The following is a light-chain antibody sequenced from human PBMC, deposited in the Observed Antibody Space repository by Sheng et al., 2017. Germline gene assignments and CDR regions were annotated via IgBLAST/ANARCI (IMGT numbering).Light chain of an antibody. CDR3: SSYAGSNNVV. V-gene: IGLV2-8*01. Sequence: QSPLTQPPSASGSPGQSVTISCTGTSSDVGGYNYVSWYQQHPGKAPKLIIYEVTKRPSGVPDRVSGSKSGNTASLTVSGLQAEDEADYYCSSYAGSNNVVFGGGTKLTVL. CDR2: EVT. CDR1: SSDVGGYNY. J-gene: IGLJ2*01.